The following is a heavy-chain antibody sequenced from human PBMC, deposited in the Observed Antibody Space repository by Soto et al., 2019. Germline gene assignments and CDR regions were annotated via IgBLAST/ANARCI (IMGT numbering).Heavy chain of an antibody. CDR2: ISSSSSTT. CDR3: ARALPHYCSGGSCYDNWFDP. V-gene: IGHV3-48*01. J-gene: IGHJ5*02. Sequence: GGSLRLSCAASGFTFSSYSMNWVRQAPGKGLEWVSYISSSSSTTYYADSVKGRFTISRDNAKNSLYLQMNSLRAEDTAVYYCARALPHYCSGGSCYDNWFDPWGQGTLVTVSS. D-gene: IGHD2-15*01. CDR1: GFTFSSYS.